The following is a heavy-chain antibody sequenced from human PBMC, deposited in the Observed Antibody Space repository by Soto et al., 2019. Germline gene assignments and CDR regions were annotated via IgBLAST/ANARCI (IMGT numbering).Heavy chain of an antibody. Sequence: GGSLRLFCAASGFTFSTYAMNWVRQAPGKGLEWVSGITSNGDKRYYADSVKGLFTISRDNSKNTLYRQMNSLRADDTAVYYCAKESSRNSSPYWGQGTLVTVSS. CDR3: AKESSRNSSPY. V-gene: IGHV3-23*01. J-gene: IGHJ4*02. D-gene: IGHD4-4*01. CDR2: ITSNGDKR. CDR1: GFTFSTYA.